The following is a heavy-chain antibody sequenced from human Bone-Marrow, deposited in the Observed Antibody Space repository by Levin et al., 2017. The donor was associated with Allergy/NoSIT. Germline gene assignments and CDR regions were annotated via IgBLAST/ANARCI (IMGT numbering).Heavy chain of an antibody. CDR2: ISDTGRST. D-gene: IGHD6-13*01. V-gene: IGHV3-23*01. CDR3: VKDRLRYSSSWFDF. J-gene: IGHJ4*02. CDR1: GFTSSGYA. Sequence: GGSLRLSCAASGFTSSGYAMGWVRQAPGKGLEWVSTISDTGRSTSYADSVRGRFTISRDNPKSMLFLQMSSLRADDTAIYYCVKDRLRYSSSWFDFWGQGTLVTVSS.